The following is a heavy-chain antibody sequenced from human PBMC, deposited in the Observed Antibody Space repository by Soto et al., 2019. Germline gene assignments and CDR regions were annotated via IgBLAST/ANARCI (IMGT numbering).Heavy chain of an antibody. CDR1: GGTFNTYA. CDR3: AREVQVHTPAFVY. V-gene: IGHV1-69*19. CDR2: ISPMFGAA. J-gene: IGHJ4*02. D-gene: IGHD3-10*01. Sequence: QVQLVQSGAEMQKPGSSVKVSCQSSGGTFNTYAMNWVRQAPGQGPEWMGDISPMFGAANYAPKFQGRVTITADESMGTSYMQLSSLTSEDTALYFCAREVQVHTPAFVYWGQGTLVTVSS.